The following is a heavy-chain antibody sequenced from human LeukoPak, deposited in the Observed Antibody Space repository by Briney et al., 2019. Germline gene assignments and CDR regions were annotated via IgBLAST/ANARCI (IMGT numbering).Heavy chain of an antibody. V-gene: IGHV4-39*01. D-gene: IGHD3-3*01. CDR1: GGAISSSSYY. Sequence: SETLSLTCTVSGGAISSSSYYWGWIRQPPGRGLEWIGSIYSSGSTYYNPSLKSRVTISIDTSKNQVSLKLSSVTAADTAVYYCARHGVTSSGYYWDWGQGTLVTVSS. CDR2: IYSSGST. CDR3: ARHGVTSSGYYWD. J-gene: IGHJ4*02.